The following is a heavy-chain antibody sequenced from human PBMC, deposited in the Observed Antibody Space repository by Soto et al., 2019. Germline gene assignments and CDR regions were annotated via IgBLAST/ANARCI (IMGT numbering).Heavy chain of an antibody. D-gene: IGHD1-7*01. CDR1: GFTFSTYY. J-gene: IGHJ4*02. CDR2: IKQDGSVK. Sequence: GGSLRLSCAASGFTFSTYYMGWVRQAPGKGLEWVANIKQDGSVKNYVDSVKGRFTVSRDNAKNSLYLQMTSLRADDTAVYYCAKDRRAGGNYGFYSDFWGQGALVTVSS. CDR3: AKDRRAGGNYGFYSDF. V-gene: IGHV3-7*04.